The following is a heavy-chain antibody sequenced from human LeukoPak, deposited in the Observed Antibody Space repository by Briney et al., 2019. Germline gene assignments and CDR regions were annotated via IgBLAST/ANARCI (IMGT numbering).Heavy chain of an antibody. D-gene: IGHD3-10*01. Sequence: GGSLRLSCAASGFTVSSNYMSWVRQAPGKGLEWVSIIYSGGSTYYADSVKGRFTISRDNSKNTLYLEMNSLRAEDTAVYYCARGPMVRGYYFDYWGQGTLVTVSS. CDR2: IYSGGST. J-gene: IGHJ4*02. CDR3: ARGPMVRGYYFDY. V-gene: IGHV3-53*01. CDR1: GFTVSSNY.